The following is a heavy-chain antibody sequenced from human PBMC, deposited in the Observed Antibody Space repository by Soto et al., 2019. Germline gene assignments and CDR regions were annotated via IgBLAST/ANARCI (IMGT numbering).Heavy chain of an antibody. CDR1: GFTFSSYA. CDR3: ERGIVVVIWGGFDY. V-gene: IGHV3-30-3*01. J-gene: IGHJ4*02. Sequence: QVQLVESGGGVVQPGRSLRLSCAASGFTFSSYAMHWVRQAPGKGLEWVAVISYDGSNKYYADSVKGRFTISRDNSKNALYLKMNSGRVGDTAVYYGERGIVVVIWGGFDYWGRGPLVTVSS. CDR2: ISYDGSNK. D-gene: IGHD3-22*01.